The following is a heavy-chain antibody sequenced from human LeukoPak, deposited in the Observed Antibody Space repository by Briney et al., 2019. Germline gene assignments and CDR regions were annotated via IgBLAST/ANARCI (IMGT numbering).Heavy chain of an antibody. D-gene: IGHD6-6*01. CDR3: ARSSYSSSSSV. CDR2: IKQDGSEN. Sequence: GGSLRLSCAASGFTFSSYWMSWVRQAPGKGLEWVANIKQDGSENYYMDSVKGRLTVSRDNAKNSLYLQINSLRAEDTAVYYCARSSYSSSSSVWGQGTMVTVSS. V-gene: IGHV3-7*03. J-gene: IGHJ3*01. CDR1: GFTFSSYW.